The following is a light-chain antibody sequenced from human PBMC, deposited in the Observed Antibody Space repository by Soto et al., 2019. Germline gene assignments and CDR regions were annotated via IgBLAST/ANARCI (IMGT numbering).Light chain of an antibody. J-gene: IGLJ1*01. CDR1: SRDVGGYNS. CDR2: DVS. Sequence: QSALTQPASVSGSPGLSIAISCTGTSRDVGGYNSVSWYQQQPGKVPKLMIYDVSNRPSGVSNRFSGSKSGNTASLTISGLQADVEGDYYCSSYTTGGSHVFGTGTKLTVL. V-gene: IGLV2-14*01. CDR3: SSYTTGGSHV.